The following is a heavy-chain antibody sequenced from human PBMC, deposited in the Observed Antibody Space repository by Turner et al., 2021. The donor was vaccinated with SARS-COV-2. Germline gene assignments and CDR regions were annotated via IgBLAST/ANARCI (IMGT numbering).Heavy chain of an antibody. CDR2: SYSGGST. D-gene: IGHD6-19*01. V-gene: IGHV3-53*01. Sequence: EVQLVESGGGLIQPGGSLSLSCAASGFTVSRNYMSWVRQAPGKGLEWVSVSYSGGSTYYADSVKGRFTISRDNSKNTLYLQMNSLRAEDTAVYYCARGYSSGWYQRGAFDIWGQGTMVTVSS. CDR3: ARGYSSGWYQRGAFDI. CDR1: GFTVSRNY. J-gene: IGHJ3*02.